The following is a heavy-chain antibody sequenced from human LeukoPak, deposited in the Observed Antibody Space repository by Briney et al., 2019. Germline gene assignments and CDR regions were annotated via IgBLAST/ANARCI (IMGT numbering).Heavy chain of an antibody. CDR3: ARDDSTGSTFDY. Sequence: SETLCLTCAVYGGSFSGYYWSWIRQPPGKGLEWIGEITHSGSTNYNPSPKSRVTISVATSKNQFSLKLSSVTAADTAVYYCARDDSTGSTFDYWGQGTLVTVSS. CDR1: GGSFSGYY. CDR2: ITHSGST. V-gene: IGHV4-34*01. D-gene: IGHD3-22*01. J-gene: IGHJ4*02.